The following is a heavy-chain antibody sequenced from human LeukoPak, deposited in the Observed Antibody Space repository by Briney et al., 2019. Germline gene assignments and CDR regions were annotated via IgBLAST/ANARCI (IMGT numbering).Heavy chain of an antibody. CDR2: IRSKVYGGIT. CDR3: TRSPVRLNWFDP. Sequence: GGSLRPSCKPSGFGFGVFAMNSFRGAPGRGEWRVSFIRSKVYGGITDSPACVKGRFIISRDDSKSIAYLQMSSLKTEATDVYYCTRSPVRLNWFDPWGQGTLVIVSS. CDR1: GFGFGVFA. J-gene: IGHJ5*02. V-gene: IGHV3-49*03.